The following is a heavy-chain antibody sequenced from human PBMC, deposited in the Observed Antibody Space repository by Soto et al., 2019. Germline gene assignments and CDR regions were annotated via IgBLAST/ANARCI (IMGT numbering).Heavy chain of an antibody. CDR2: ISYSGRT. J-gene: IGHJ5*02. Sequence: PSEALSLTCTVSGASISSGAYYWFLIRQHPGKGLEWLGYISYSGRTYYNHSLKSRLTISLATSENQFSLKLTSVTAADTAMYYCARARQSYDSEFDPWGQGTLVTVS. CDR1: GASISSGAYY. D-gene: IGHD3-22*01. V-gene: IGHV4-31*03. CDR3: ARARQSYDSEFDP.